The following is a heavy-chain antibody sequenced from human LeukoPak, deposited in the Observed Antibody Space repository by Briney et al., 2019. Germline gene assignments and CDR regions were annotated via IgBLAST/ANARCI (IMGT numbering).Heavy chain of an antibody. J-gene: IGHJ5*02. CDR3: AKDPGSSWYWFDP. Sequence: PGGSLRLSCAASGFTFSSYAMSWVRQTPGKGLEWVAFIRYDGSNKYYADSVKGRFTISRDNSKNTLYLQMNSLRAEDTAVYYCAKDPGSSWYWFDPWGQGTLVTVSS. CDR2: IRYDGSNK. V-gene: IGHV3-30*02. D-gene: IGHD6-13*01. CDR1: GFTFSSYA.